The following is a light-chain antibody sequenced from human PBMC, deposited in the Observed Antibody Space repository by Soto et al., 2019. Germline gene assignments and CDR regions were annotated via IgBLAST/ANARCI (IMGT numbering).Light chain of an antibody. V-gene: IGKV3-20*01. J-gene: IGKJ1*01. Sequence: EIVLTQFPDTLSLSPGERATLSCRASQSVSSSSLAWYQQKRGQAPRLLIHGASSRATGIPERISGSGSGTDCTLAVSRLEPEDFAVYYCQQYGGSPRTFGKGTKVEVK. CDR3: QQYGGSPRT. CDR2: GAS. CDR1: QSVSSSS.